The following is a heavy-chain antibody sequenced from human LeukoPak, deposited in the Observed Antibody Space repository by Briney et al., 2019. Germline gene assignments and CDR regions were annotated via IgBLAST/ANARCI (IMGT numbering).Heavy chain of an antibody. V-gene: IGHV1-18*01. D-gene: IGHD3-3*01. Sequence: ASVKVSCKASGYTFTSYGISWVRQAPGQGLEWMGWISAYNGNTNYAQKLQGRVTMTIDTSTSTAYMELRSLRSDDTAVYYCARDRRGLRFLEWLLAYWGQGTLVTVSS. CDR2: ISAYNGNT. CDR1: GYTFTSYG. J-gene: IGHJ4*02. CDR3: ARDRRGLRFLEWLLAY.